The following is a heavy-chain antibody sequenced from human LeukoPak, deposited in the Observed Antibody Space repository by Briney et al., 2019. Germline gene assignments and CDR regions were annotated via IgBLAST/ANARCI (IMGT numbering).Heavy chain of an antibody. D-gene: IGHD3-3*01. CDR1: GYTFTSYA. J-gene: IGHJ6*03. CDR3: ARDERYYDFWSGYGDYYYYYMDV. V-gene: IGHV1-69*10. Sequence: SVKVSCKASGYTFTSYAISWVRQAPGQGLEWMGGIIPILGTANYAQKFQGRVTITADKSTSTAYMELSSLRSEDTAVYYCARDERYYDFWSGYGDYYYYYMDVWGKGTAVTVSS. CDR2: IIPILGTA.